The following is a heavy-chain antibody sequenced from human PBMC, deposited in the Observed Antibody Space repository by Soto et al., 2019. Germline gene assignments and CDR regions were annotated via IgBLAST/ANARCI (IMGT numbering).Heavy chain of an antibody. CDR2: IDPSDSYT. Sequence: GESLKISCKGSGYSFTSYWISWVRQMPGKGLEWMGRIDPSDSYTNYSPSFQGHVTISADKSISTAYLQWSSLKASDTAMYYCARYKSTGTTVVTQGDYYYYGMDVWGQGTTVTVSS. D-gene: IGHD4-17*01. J-gene: IGHJ6*02. V-gene: IGHV5-10-1*01. CDR1: GYSFTSYW. CDR3: ARYKSTGTTVVTQGDYYYYGMDV.